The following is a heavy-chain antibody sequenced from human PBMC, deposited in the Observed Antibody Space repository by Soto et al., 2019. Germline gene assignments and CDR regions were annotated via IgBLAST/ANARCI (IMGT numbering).Heavy chain of an antibody. J-gene: IGHJ5*02. CDR3: ARIAVAGTFWFDP. Sequence: GGSLRLSCAASGFTVSSNYMSWVRQAPGEGLEWVSVIYSGGSTYYADSVKGRFTISRDNSKNTLYLQMNSLRAEDTAVYYCARIAVAGTFWFDPWGQGTLVTVSS. CDR1: GFTVSSNY. D-gene: IGHD6-19*01. V-gene: IGHV3-53*01. CDR2: IYSGGST.